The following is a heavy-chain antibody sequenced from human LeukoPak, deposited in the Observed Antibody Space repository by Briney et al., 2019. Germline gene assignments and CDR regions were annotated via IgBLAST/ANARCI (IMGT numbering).Heavy chain of an antibody. Sequence: GESLKISCKGSGYTFTNYWIGWVRQMPGKGLKWMGIIYPGDSDTRYSPSFQGQVTISADKSISTAYLQWSSLKASDTAMYYCARHFRGYCSGGSCYSFGPITGDWFDPWGQGTLVTVSS. CDR1: GYTFTNYW. CDR3: ARHFRGYCSGGSCYSFGPITGDWFDP. CDR2: IYPGDSDT. D-gene: IGHD2-15*01. J-gene: IGHJ5*02. V-gene: IGHV5-51*01.